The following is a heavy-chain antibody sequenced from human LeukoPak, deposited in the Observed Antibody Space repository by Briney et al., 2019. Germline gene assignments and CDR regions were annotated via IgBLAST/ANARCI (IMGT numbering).Heavy chain of an antibody. Sequence: PSETLSLTCTVSGDSISSYYWSWIRQPPGKGLEWIGYIYYSGSTNYNPSLKSRVTISVDTSKNQFSLKLSSVTAADTAVYYCARKGGDTAMVYYFDYWGQGTLVTVSS. V-gene: IGHV4-59*08. J-gene: IGHJ4*02. CDR3: ARKGGDTAMVYYFDY. CDR1: GDSISSYY. D-gene: IGHD5-18*01. CDR2: IYYSGST.